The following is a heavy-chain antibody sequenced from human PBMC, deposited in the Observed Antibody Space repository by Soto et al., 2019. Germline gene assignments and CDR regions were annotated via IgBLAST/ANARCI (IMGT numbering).Heavy chain of an antibody. D-gene: IGHD4-4*01. CDR1: GFTFSSYC. V-gene: IGHV3-30*18. CDR3: AKDRDSNRPHYFDY. J-gene: IGHJ4*02. CDR2: LSYEGSNK. Sequence: PGGSLILSCAASGFTFSSYCMHWVRQAPGKGLEWVAVLSYEGSNKYYADSVKGRFTISRDNSKNTLYLQMNSLRAEDTAVYYCAKDRDSNRPHYFDYWGQGTLVTVSS.